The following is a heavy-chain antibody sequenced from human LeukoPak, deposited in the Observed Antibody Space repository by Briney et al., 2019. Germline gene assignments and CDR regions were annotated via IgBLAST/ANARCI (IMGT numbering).Heavy chain of an antibody. V-gene: IGHV3-15*01. Sequence: GESLRLSCAASGFTFTSRWMSWVRQAPGKGLEWVGRIRSKTDGGTTDYAAPVKGRFTISRDDSKNTLYLQMNSLKTGDTAVYYCTTARNMVRGVIPLDYWGQGTLVTVSS. CDR3: TTARNMVRGVIPLDY. CDR1: GFTFTSRW. D-gene: IGHD3-10*01. CDR2: IRSKTDGGTT. J-gene: IGHJ4*02.